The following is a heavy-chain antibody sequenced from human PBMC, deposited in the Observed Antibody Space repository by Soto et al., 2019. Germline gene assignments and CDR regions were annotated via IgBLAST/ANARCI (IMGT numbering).Heavy chain of an antibody. CDR3: ARGAGRKVDI. CDR2: INHSGST. J-gene: IGHJ3*02. V-gene: IGHV4-34*01. CDR1: GGSFSGYY. D-gene: IGHD2-15*01. Sequence: QVQLQQWGAGLLKPSETLSLTCAVYGGSFSGYYWSWIRQPPGKGLEWIGEINHSGSTNYNPSLKSRVTISVDTSKNQFSLKLSSVTAADTAVYYCARGAGRKVDIWGQGTMVTVSS.